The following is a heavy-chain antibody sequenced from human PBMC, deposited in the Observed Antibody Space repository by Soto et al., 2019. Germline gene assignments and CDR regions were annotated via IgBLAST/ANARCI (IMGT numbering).Heavy chain of an antibody. D-gene: IGHD6-13*01. Sequence: QVQLQQWGAGLLKPSETLSLTCAVYGGSFSGYYWNWIRQPPGKGLEWIGEINHSGSTNYNPSLKRRVTISGDTSKDQFPLELGSGTAADTAGYYWARGSQDSWYYWGQGTLVTVSS. CDR1: GGSFSGYY. CDR3: ARGSQDSWYY. V-gene: IGHV4-34*01. CDR2: INHSGST. J-gene: IGHJ4*02.